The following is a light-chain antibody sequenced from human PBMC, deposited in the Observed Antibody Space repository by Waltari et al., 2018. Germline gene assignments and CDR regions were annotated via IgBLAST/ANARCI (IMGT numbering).Light chain of an antibody. Sequence: EIVMTQSPATLSVSPGERATLSCRASQSVRSNVVWYQQKPGQAPRLLIFDASTRATSIPARFSGSGFGTEFTLTISSLQSEDFAVYYCQHYHNWPHTFGQGTKVEIK. J-gene: IGKJ1*01. V-gene: IGKV3-15*01. CDR3: QHYHNWPHT. CDR1: QSVRSN. CDR2: DAS.